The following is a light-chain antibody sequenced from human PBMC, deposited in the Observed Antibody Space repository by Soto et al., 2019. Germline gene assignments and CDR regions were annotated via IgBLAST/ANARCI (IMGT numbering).Light chain of an antibody. V-gene: IGKV3-15*01. CDR2: GAS. J-gene: IGKJ1*01. CDR1: QSVSSN. CDR3: QQYNNWPRRT. Sequence: EIVMTQSPATVSVSPGERATLSCRASQSVSSNLAWYQQKPGQAPRLLLYGASTRATGIPARFSGSGSGTEFTLTISSLRSEDFAVYYCQQYNNWPRRTVGQGTKVDIK.